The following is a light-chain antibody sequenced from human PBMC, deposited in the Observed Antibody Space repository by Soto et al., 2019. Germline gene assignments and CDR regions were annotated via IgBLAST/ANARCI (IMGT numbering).Light chain of an antibody. CDR1: QSISNW. CDR3: QQYNSYPWT. V-gene: IGKV1-5*01. Sequence: DIQMTQSPSTLFASVGDRVTITCRASQSISNWLAWYQRKPGKAPKYLIYDASSLDSRAPSRFSGSGSGTEFTLSISSLQPDDFATYYCQQYNSYPWTFGQGTKVDIK. J-gene: IGKJ1*01. CDR2: DAS.